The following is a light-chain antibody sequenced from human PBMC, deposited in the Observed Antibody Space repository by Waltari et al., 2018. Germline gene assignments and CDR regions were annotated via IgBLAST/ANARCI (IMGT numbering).Light chain of an antibody. CDR2: EVT. J-gene: IGLJ2*01. Sequence: QSALTQPASLSGSPGQSITLSCTGSSPDIENYNLVSWYQQYPGIAPKLLISEVTKRPSGVSNRFSGSKSGRTASLTISGLQAEDEADYYCCSYAGSNTALFGGGTKVTVL. V-gene: IGLV2-23*02. CDR1: SPDIENYNL. CDR3: CSYAGSNTAL.